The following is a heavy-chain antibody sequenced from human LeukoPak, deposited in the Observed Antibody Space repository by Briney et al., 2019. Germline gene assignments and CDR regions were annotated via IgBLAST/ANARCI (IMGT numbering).Heavy chain of an antibody. Sequence: SETLSLTRIVSGGSISSDYWSWIRQPLGKRLEWIGYIYTSGSNHYNPSLKSRVTISGDTSKNHFSLKLSSVTAADTAVYYCARQKAGNCFDPWGQGTPVTVSS. CDR3: ARQKAGNCFDP. CDR1: GGSISSDY. CDR2: IYTSGSN. V-gene: IGHV4-4*09. D-gene: IGHD6-19*01. J-gene: IGHJ5*02.